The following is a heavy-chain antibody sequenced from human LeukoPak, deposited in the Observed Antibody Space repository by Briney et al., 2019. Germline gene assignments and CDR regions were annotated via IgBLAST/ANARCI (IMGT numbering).Heavy chain of an antibody. CDR3: ARWGLGSVRWLQRGAFGAFDM. J-gene: IGHJ3*02. V-gene: IGHV3-23*01. CDR1: GFTFSSYA. Sequence: GGSLRLSCAASGFTFSSYAMSGVREAPGGGLEWVSAISGSGGSTYYADSVKGRFTISRDNSKNTLYLQMNSLRVEDTAVYFCARWGLGSVRWLQRGAFGAFDMWGQGTMVTVSP. D-gene: IGHD5-24*01. CDR2: ISGSGGST.